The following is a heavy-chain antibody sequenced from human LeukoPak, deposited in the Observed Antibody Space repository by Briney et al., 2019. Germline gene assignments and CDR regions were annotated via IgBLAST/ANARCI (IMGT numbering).Heavy chain of an antibody. Sequence: SETLSLTCTVSGGSINTYFWSWIRQPAGKGLERIEHIYTSGSTNYIPSLKSRVSMSVDTSKSQCSLKLSSVTAADTAVYYCARLGRYTDASWFDPWGQGTLVTVSS. D-gene: IGHD2-2*02. CDR1: GGSINTYF. J-gene: IGHJ5*02. V-gene: IGHV4-4*07. CDR3: ARLGRYTDASWFDP. CDR2: IYTSGST.